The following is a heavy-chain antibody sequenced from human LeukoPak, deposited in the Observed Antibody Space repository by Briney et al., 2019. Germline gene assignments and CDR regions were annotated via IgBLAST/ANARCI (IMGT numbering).Heavy chain of an antibody. V-gene: IGHV3-9*01. D-gene: IGHD3-10*01. CDR2: ISWNSGSI. CDR1: GFTFDDYA. J-gene: IGHJ4*02. Sequence: GGSLRLSCAASGFTFDDYAMHWVRQAPGKGLEWVSGISWNSGSIGYADSVKGRFTISRDNAKNSLYLQMNSLRAEDTAVYYCARVSRGNLAHWGQGTLVTVSS. CDR3: ARVSRGNLAH.